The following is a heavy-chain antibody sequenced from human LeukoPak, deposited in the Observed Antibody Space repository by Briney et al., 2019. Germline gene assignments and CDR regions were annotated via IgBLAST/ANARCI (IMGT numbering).Heavy chain of an antibody. D-gene: IGHD1-26*01. Sequence: GASVKVSCKASGGTFSSYAISWVRQAPGQGLEWMGGIIPIFGTANYAQKFQGRVTITTDESTSTAYMELSSLRSEDTAVYYCATGGLVVGATFFDYWGQGTLVTVSS. CDR1: GGTFSSYA. J-gene: IGHJ4*02. V-gene: IGHV1-69*05. CDR3: ATGGLVVGATFFDY. CDR2: IIPIFGTA.